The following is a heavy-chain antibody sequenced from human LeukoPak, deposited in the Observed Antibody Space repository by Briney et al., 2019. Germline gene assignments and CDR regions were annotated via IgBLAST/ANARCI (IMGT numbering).Heavy chain of an antibody. V-gene: IGHV3-23*01. CDR1: GFTFSSYA. Sequence: GGSLRLSCAASGFTFSSYAMSWVRQAPGKGLEWVSAISGSGGSTYYADSVKGRSTISRDNSKNTLYLQMNSLRAEDTAVYYCAKDGYDFWSGYSLFDYWGQGTLVTVSS. D-gene: IGHD3-3*01. CDR2: ISGSGGST. CDR3: AKDGYDFWSGYSLFDY. J-gene: IGHJ4*02.